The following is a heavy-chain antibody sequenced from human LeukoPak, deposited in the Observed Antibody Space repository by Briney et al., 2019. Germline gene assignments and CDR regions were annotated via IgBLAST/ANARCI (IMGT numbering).Heavy chain of an antibody. J-gene: IGHJ4*02. CDR2: ISAYNGNT. CDR3: ARGYGSGEWLRWPDY. D-gene: IGHD5-12*01. CDR1: GGTFSNYA. V-gene: IGHV1-18*01. Sequence: ASVKVSCKASGGTFSNYAISWVRQAPGQGLEWMGWISAYNGNTNYAQKLQGRVTMTTDTSTSTAYMELRSLRSDDTAVYYCARGYGSGEWLRWPDYWGQGTLVTVSS.